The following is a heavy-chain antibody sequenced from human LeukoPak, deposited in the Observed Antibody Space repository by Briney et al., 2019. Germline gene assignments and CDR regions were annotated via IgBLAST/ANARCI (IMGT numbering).Heavy chain of an antibody. Sequence: PGGSLRLSCAASGFTFSNAWMSWVRQAPGKGLEWAGRIKSKTDGGTTDYAAPVKGRFTISRDDSKNTLYLQMNSLKTEDTAVYYCTTEGVYSILDYWGQGTLVTVSS. V-gene: IGHV3-15*01. CDR2: IKSKTDGGTT. CDR1: GFTFSNAW. J-gene: IGHJ4*02. CDR3: TTEGVYSILDY. D-gene: IGHD6-13*01.